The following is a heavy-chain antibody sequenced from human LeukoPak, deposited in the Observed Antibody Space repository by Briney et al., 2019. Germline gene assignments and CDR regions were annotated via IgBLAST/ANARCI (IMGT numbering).Heavy chain of an antibody. J-gene: IGHJ4*02. CDR1: GFTFSSYA. CDR2: ISYDGSNK. D-gene: IGHD6-19*01. V-gene: IGHV3-30-3*01. Sequence: GGSLRLSCAASGFTFSSYAMHWVRQAPGKGLEWVAVISYDGSNKYYADSVKGRFTISRDNSKNTLYLQMNSLRAEDTAVYYCARNGHSSGWYWGYWGRGTLVTVSS. CDR3: ARNGHSSGWYWGY.